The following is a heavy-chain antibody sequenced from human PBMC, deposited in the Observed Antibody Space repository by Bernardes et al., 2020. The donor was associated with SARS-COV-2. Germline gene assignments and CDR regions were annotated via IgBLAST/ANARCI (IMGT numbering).Heavy chain of an antibody. D-gene: IGHD1-26*01. J-gene: IGHJ6*02. Sequence: SETLSLTCTVSGGSVSSGSYYWSWIRQPPGKGLEWIGYIYYSGSTNYNPSLKSRVTISVDTSKNQFSLKLSSVTAADTAVYYCARQELHPLGYFYGFDVWGRGTTVTVSS. CDR2: IYYSGST. CDR3: ARQELHPLGYFYGFDV. V-gene: IGHV4-61*01. CDR1: GGSVSSGSYY.